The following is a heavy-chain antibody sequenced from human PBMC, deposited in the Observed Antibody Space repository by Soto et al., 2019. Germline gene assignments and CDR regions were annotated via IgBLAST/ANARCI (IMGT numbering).Heavy chain of an antibody. CDR3: ARDDVVVVAATLWFDP. V-gene: IGHV1-18*01. CDR1: GYTFTSYG. D-gene: IGHD2-15*01. J-gene: IGHJ5*02. Sequence: GASVKVSCKASGYTFTSYGISWVRQAPGQGLEWMGWISAYNGNTNYAQKLQSRVNITTDTSTSTAYRELRSLRFADTAVYYCARDDVVVVAATLWFDPWGQGTLVTVSS. CDR2: ISAYNGNT.